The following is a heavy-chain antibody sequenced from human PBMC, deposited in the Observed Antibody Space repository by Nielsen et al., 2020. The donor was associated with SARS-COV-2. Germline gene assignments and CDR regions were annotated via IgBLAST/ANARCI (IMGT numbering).Heavy chain of an antibody. CDR2: IYYSGST. V-gene: IGHV4-59*12. CDR3: ARAPITMIVVVNAFDI. Sequence: SETLSLTCTVSGGSISSYYWSWIRQPLGKGLEWIGYIYYSGSTYYNPSLKSRVTISVDTSKNQFSLKLSSVTAADTAVYYCARAPITMIVVVNAFDIWGQGTMVTVSS. CDR1: GGSISSYY. J-gene: IGHJ3*02. D-gene: IGHD3-22*01.